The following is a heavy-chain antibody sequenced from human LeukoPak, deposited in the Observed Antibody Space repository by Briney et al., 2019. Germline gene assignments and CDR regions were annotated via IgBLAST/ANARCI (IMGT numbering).Heavy chain of an antibody. CDR2: INAGNGNT. V-gene: IGHV1-3*01. J-gene: IGHJ4*02. Sequence: VASVKVSFTASGYTFISYTLHWVRQAPGQRLEWMGWINAGNGNTKYSQKFQGRVTITRDTSTSTAYMELSSLRSEDTAVYYCARDPAGYWGQGTLVTVSS. CDR3: ARDPAGY. CDR1: GYTFISYT.